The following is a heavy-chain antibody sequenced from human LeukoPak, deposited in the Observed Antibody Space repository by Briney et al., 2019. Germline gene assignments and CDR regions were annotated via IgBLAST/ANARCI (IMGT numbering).Heavy chain of an antibody. V-gene: IGHV3-21*01. J-gene: IGHJ4*02. CDR1: GFTVSSNY. CDR2: ISSSSSYI. D-gene: IGHD2-2*01. CDR3: AREGGYCYSTSCRYFDY. Sequence: PGGSLRLSCAASGFTVSSNYMSWVRQAPGKGLEWVPSISSSSSYIYYADSVKGRFTISRDNAKNSLYLQMNSLRAEDTAVYYCAREGGYCYSTSCRYFDYWGQGTLVTVSS.